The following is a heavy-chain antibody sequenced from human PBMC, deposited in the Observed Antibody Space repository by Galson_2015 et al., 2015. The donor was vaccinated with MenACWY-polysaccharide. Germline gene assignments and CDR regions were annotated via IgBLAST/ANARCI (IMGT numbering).Heavy chain of an antibody. D-gene: IGHD1-1*01. V-gene: IGHV4-4*07. J-gene: IGHJ2*01. CDR2: IHATGST. CDR3: ARRSLDNWCFDR. CDR1: HDSITSSY. Sequence: SETLSLTCTVSHDSITSSYWSWIRQSADKGLEYLGRIHATGSTAYNPSFRSRVAMSVDLPRNQLSLRLVSVTASDTAIYYCARRSLDNWCFDRWGRGTLVIVSS.